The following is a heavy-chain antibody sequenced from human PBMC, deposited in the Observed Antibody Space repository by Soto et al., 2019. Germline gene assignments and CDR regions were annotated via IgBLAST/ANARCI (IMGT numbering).Heavy chain of an antibody. Sequence: SETLSLTCTVSAGSILYSTFFWGWIRQTPGKGLEWIGNVYYNGSTYYNPSLKSRVTISVDPSKNQFSLRLNSVTAADTAMYYCAVPPYYDFWSGYAVGWGPGKMVTVSS. J-gene: IGHJ3*01. CDR2: VYYNGST. V-gene: IGHV4-39*01. CDR3: AVPPYYDFWSGYAVG. CDR1: AGSILYSTFF. D-gene: IGHD3-3*01.